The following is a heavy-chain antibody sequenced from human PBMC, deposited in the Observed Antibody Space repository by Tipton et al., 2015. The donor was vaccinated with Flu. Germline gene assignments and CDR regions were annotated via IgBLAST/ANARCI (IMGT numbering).Heavy chain of an antibody. CDR1: GGSISSYY. D-gene: IGHD3-22*01. CDR3: ARSTVITMMSPNWFDP. Sequence: TLSLTCTVSGGSISSYYWSWIRQPAGKGLEWIGRIYTSGSTNYNPSLKSRVTMSVDTSKNQFSLKLSSVTAADTAVYYCARSTVITMMSPNWFDPWGQGTLVTVSP. V-gene: IGHV4-4*07. CDR2: IYTSGST. J-gene: IGHJ5*02.